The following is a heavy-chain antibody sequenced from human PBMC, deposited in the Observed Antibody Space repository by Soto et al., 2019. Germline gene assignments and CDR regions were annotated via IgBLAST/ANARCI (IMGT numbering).Heavy chain of an antibody. CDR2: ISSSSSTI. D-gene: IGHD6-13*01. CDR3: ARHPERIAEIGWFDP. J-gene: IGHJ5*02. Sequence: TGGSLRLSCAASGFTFSSYSMNWVRQAPGKGLEWVSYISSSSSTIYYADSVKGRFTISRDNAENSLYLQMNSLRAEDTAVYYCARHPERIAEIGWFDPWGQGTLVTVSS. V-gene: IGHV3-48*01. CDR1: GFTFSSYS.